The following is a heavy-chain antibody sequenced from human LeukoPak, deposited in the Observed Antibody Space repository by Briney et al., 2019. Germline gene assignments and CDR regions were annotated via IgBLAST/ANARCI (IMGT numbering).Heavy chain of an antibody. CDR2: IYYSGST. D-gene: IGHD4-23*01. V-gene: IGHV4-59*08. Sequence: SETLSLTCTVSGGSISSYYWSWIRQPPGKGLAWIGYIYYSGSTNYNPSLKSRVAIPVDTSKNQFSLKLSSVTAADTAVYYCARHPYGGRFDPWGQGTLVTVSS. J-gene: IGHJ5*02. CDR3: ARHPYGGRFDP. CDR1: GGSISSYY.